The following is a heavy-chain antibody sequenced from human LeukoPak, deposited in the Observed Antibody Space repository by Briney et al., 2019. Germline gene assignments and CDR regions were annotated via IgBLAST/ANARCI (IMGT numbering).Heavy chain of an antibody. J-gene: IGHJ4*02. D-gene: IGHD6-13*01. CDR3: ARGIAAAGIVFDY. V-gene: IGHV4-59*08. CDR1: GGSISSYY. Sequence: SETLSLTCTVSGGSISSYYWSWIRQPPGKGLEWIGYIYYSGSTNYNPSLKSRVTISVDTSKNQFSLKLSSVTAADTAVYYCARGIAAAGIVFDYWGQGTLVTVSS. CDR2: IYYSGST.